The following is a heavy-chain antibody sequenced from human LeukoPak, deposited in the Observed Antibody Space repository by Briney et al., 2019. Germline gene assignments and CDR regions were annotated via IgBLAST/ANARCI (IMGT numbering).Heavy chain of an antibody. D-gene: IGHD6-19*01. Sequence: GSSVKVSCKASGGTFSSYAISWVRQAPGQGLEWMGGIIPIFGTANYAQKFQGRVTITADESTSTAYMELSSLRSEDTAVYYCARAASGIAVAGPSSYYFDYWGQGTLVTVSP. J-gene: IGHJ4*02. V-gene: IGHV1-69*01. CDR2: IIPIFGTA. CDR1: GGTFSSYA. CDR3: ARAASGIAVAGPSSYYFDY.